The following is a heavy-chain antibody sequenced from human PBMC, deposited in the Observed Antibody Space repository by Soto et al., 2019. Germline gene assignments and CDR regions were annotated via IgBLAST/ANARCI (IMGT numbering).Heavy chain of an antibody. Sequence: SETLSLTCTVSGGSISSYYWSWIRQPPWKGLEWIGYIYYSGSTNYNPSLKSRVTISVDTSKNQFSLKLSSVTAADTAVYYCARDCSGGSCYSGDAFDIWGQGTMVTVSS. CDR3: ARDCSGGSCYSGDAFDI. V-gene: IGHV4-59*01. CDR2: IYYSGST. D-gene: IGHD2-15*01. CDR1: GGSISSYY. J-gene: IGHJ3*02.